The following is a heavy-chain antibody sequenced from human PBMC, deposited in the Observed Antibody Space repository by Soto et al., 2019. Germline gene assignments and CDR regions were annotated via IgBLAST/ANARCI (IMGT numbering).Heavy chain of an antibody. D-gene: IGHD2-2*01. CDR3: AHAYGGTSWPNDAFDV. J-gene: IGHJ3*01. Sequence: QITLKESGPTLVKPTQTLTLTCTFSGFSLSADGVGVGWIRPPPGTALEWLALIYWDDDQRYSPSLKTRLTITKDTSKNQVVLTMTNMDPVDTATYYCAHAYGGTSWPNDAFDVWGQGTVVTVSS. CDR1: GFSLSADGVG. CDR2: IYWDDDQ. V-gene: IGHV2-5*02.